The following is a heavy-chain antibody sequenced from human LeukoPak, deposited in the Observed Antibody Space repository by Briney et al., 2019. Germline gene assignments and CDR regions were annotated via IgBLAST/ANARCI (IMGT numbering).Heavy chain of an antibody. V-gene: IGHV3-30-3*01. CDR2: ISYDGIYK. CDR3: ANKHPPLAGLRGPLDY. D-gene: IGHD6-19*01. J-gene: IGHJ4*02. CDR1: GFTFSSNA. Sequence: GGSLRLSCAASGFTFSSNAMNWVRQAPGRGLEWVAIISYDGIYKYYADSVKGRFTISRDNSKNTLYLQMNSLRAEDTAIYFCANKHPPLAGLRGPLDYWGQGTLVTVSS.